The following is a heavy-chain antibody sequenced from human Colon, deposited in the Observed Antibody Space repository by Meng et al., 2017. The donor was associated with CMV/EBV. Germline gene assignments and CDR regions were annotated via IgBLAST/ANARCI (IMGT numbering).Heavy chain of an antibody. J-gene: IGHJ4*02. D-gene: IGHD6-6*01. CDR2: IKSDGSST. CDR3: ATELARGY. CDR1: GFTFSRYW. V-gene: IGHV3-74*01. Sequence: GGSLRLSCAASGFTFSRYWMSWVRQAPGKGLVWVSRIKSDGSSTNYADSVEGRFTISRDNAKNTVYLQMNSLRVEDTAVYYCATELARGYWGQGTLVTVSS.